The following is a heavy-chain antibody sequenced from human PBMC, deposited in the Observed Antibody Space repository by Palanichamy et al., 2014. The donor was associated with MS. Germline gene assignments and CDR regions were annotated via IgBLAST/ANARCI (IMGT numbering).Heavy chain of an antibody. J-gene: IGHJ6*02. V-gene: IGHV3-48*02. CDR2: ISSSSSTI. CDR1: GFTFSTYS. Sequence: EVQLVESGGGLVQPGGSLRLSCAASGFTFSTYSMNWVRQAPGKGLEWVSYISSSSSTIYYADSVKGRFTISRDNAKNSLYLQMNSLRDEDTAVYYCARIPLRRTIFGVVIPPPIYYYYYGMDVWGQGTTVTVSS. D-gene: IGHD3-3*01. CDR3: ARIPLRRTIFGVVIPPPIYYYYYGMDV.